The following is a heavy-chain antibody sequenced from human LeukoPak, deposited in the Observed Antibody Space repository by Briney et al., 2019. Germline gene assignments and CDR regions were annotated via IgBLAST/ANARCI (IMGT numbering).Heavy chain of an antibody. D-gene: IGHD6-13*01. CDR2: INPSSGGR. Sequence: ASVKVSCKASGYIFTGYYIHWVRQAPGQGLEWMGWINPSSGGRIYAHNFQGRVTMTSDTSISTAYLQWSSLKASDTAMYYCARPLRRNKIAAAGTEFDYWGQGTLVTVSS. CDR1: GYIFTGYY. CDR3: ARPLRRNKIAAAGTEFDY. V-gene: IGHV1-2*02. J-gene: IGHJ4*02.